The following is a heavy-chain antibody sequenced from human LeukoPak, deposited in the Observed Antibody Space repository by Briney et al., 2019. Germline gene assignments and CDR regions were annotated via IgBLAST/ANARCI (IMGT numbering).Heavy chain of an antibody. CDR2: IYWDDDK. J-gene: IGHJ2*01. Sequence: SGPTLVNPTQTLTLTCTFSGFSLSTSGVGVGWIRQPPGKALEWLALIYWDDDKRYSPSLKTRLTITKDTSKNQVVLTMTNMDPVDTATYYCAQGLLPYWYSDLWGRGTLVTVSS. CDR3: AQGLLPYWYSDL. CDR1: GFSLSTSGVG. D-gene: IGHD3-22*01. V-gene: IGHV2-5*02.